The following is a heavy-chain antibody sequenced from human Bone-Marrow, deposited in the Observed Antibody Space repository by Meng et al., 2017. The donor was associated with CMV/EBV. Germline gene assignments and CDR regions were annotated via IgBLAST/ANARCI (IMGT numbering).Heavy chain of an antibody. CDR2: IYPGDSDT. J-gene: IGHJ6*02. D-gene: IGHD3-9*01. CDR1: GYSFTSYW. V-gene: IGHV5-51*01. Sequence: GGSLRLSCKGSGYSFTSYWIGWVRQMPGKGLEWMGIIYPGDSDTRYSPPFQGQVTISADKSISTAYLQWSSLKASDTAMYYCARHATHYDSLSGPPGGYYYYGMDVWVQGTTVTVSS. CDR3: ARHATHYDSLSGPPGGYYYYGMDV.